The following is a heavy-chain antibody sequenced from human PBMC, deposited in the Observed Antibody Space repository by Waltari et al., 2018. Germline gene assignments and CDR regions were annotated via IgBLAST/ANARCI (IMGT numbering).Heavy chain of an antibody. D-gene: IGHD3-22*01. J-gene: IGHJ4*02. CDR3: ARGLGGRYYYDSSGYLALDY. V-gene: IGHV4-34*01. Sequence: QVQLQQWGAGLLKPSETLSLTCAVYGGSFSGYYWSWLRQPPGKGLEWIGEINHSGSTNYNPSLKSRVTISVDTSKNQFSLKLSSVTAADTAVYYCARGLGGRYYYDSSGYLALDYWGQGTLVTVSS. CDR2: INHSGST. CDR1: GGSFSGYY.